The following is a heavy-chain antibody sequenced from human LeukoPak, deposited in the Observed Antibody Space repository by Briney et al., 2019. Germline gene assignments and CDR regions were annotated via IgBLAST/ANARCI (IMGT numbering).Heavy chain of an antibody. J-gene: IGHJ4*02. CDR1: GGSISSYY. D-gene: IGHD4-17*01. Sequence: PSETLSLTCTVSGGSISSYYWSWIRQPPGKGLEWVGYIYYSGSTNYNPSLKSRVTISVDTSKNQFSLKLSSVTAADTAVYYCASGEGDYVPAAFDYWGQGTLVTVSS. V-gene: IGHV4-59*01. CDR2: IYYSGST. CDR3: ASGEGDYVPAAFDY.